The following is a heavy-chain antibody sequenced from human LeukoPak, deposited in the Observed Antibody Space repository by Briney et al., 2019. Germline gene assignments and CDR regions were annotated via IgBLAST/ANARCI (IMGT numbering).Heavy chain of an antibody. J-gene: IGHJ4*02. CDR1: GLTFSSYG. D-gene: IGHD3-10*01. Sequence: GKSLRLSCAASGLTFSSYGMHWVRQAPGKGLEWVALISYDGTDKYYADSVKGRFTISRDNSKNTLNLQMDSLRPEDTAVYYCAQDQGGYYGSGSYSPLDYWGQGTLVTVSS. CDR3: AQDQGGYYGSGSYSPLDY. V-gene: IGHV3-30*18. CDR2: ISYDGTDK.